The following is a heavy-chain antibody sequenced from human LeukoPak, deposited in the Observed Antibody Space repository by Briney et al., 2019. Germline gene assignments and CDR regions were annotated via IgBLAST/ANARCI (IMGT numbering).Heavy chain of an antibody. CDR3: ARSHKQQLVDFDY. CDR2: ISSSSSTI. Sequence: GGSLRLSCAASGFTFSSYSMNWVRQAPGKGLEWVSYISSSSSTIYYADSVKGRFTISRDNAKNSLYLQMNSLRAEDTAVYYCARSHKQQLVDFDYWGQGTLITVSS. CDR1: GFTFSSYS. D-gene: IGHD6-13*01. J-gene: IGHJ4*02. V-gene: IGHV3-48*01.